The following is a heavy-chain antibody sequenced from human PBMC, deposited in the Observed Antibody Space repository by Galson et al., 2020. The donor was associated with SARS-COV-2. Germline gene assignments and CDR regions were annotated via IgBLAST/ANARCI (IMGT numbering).Heavy chain of an antibody. Sequence: GGSLRLSCAASGFTLSSYGMHWVRQAPGKGLEWVAAIWYDGSNTYYADSVKGRFTISRDNSKNTLYLQMNSLRAEDTAVYYCARDHPYCGGDWYDWGVDDWGQGTLFTVSS. CDR3: ARDHPYCGGDWYDWGVDD. V-gene: IGHV3-33*01. CDR2: IWYDGSNT. D-gene: IGHD2-21*01. J-gene: IGHJ4*02. CDR1: GFTLSSYG.